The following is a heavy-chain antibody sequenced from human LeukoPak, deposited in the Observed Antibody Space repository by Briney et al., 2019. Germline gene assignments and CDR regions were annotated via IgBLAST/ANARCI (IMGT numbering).Heavy chain of an antibody. CDR3: AMRRMSIDY. V-gene: IGHV4-39*01. Sequence: SETLSLTCTVSGGSISRSSFYWGWIRQPPGKGLEWIGSVFYSGNTYYNPSLKSRVTISVDMSKNQFSLKLSSVTAADTAVYYCAMRRMSIDYWGQGTLVTVSS. CDR1: GGSISRSSFY. D-gene: IGHD2-8*01. J-gene: IGHJ4*02. CDR2: VFYSGNT.